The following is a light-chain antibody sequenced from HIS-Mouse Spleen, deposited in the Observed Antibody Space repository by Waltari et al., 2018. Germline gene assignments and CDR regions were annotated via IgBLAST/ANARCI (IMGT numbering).Light chain of an antibody. CDR3: CSYAGSYTYV. J-gene: IGLJ1*01. CDR1: SSDVCGYNY. Sequence: QSALTQPRSVSGPPGPSVTISCTGTSSDVCGYNYVSWYQQHPGKAPKLMIYDVSKRPSGVPDRFSGSKSGNTASLTISGLQAEDEADYYCCSYAGSYTYVFGTGTKVTVL. CDR2: DVS. V-gene: IGLV2-11*01.